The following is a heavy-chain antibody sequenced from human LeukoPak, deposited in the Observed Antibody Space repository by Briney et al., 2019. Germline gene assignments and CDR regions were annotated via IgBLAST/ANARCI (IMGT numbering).Heavy chain of an antibody. CDR3: ARDGYDILTGYSHFDY. J-gene: IGHJ4*02. CDR2: IKQDGSVE. V-gene: IGHV3-7*01. Sequence: GGSPRLSCAASGFTFSSYWMSWVRQAPGKGLEWVANIKQDGSVEYYVDSVKGRFTISRDNGKNSLYLQVNSLRAEDTAVYYCARDGYDILTGYSHFDYWGQGTLVTVSS. D-gene: IGHD3-9*01. CDR1: GFTFSSYW.